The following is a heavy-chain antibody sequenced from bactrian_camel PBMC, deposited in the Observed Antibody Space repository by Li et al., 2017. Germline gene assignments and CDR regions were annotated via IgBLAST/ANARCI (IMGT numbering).Heavy chain of an antibody. V-gene: IGHV3S53*01. CDR2: IDYDGST. Sequence: SGGGSVQTGGSLRLSCAPSGLSVSDSSMAWFRQPPGKKREGVAVIDYDGSTAYADSVKGRFSISQDKAKNAIYLQMSSLKPEDTAMYFCAATVGGRCLEFAGMDYWGKGTQVTVS. D-gene: IGHD6*01. J-gene: IGHJ7*01. CDR1: GLSVSDSS.